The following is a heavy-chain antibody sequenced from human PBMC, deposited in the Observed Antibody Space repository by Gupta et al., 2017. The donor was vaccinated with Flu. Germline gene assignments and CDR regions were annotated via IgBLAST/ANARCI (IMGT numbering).Heavy chain of an antibody. CDR2: ISSSSSYI. D-gene: IGHD2-15*01. V-gene: IGHV3-21*01. Sequence: EVQLVESGGGLVKPGGSLRLSCAASGFTFSSYSMNWVRQAPGKGLEWVSSISSSSSYIYYADSVKGRFTISRDNAKNSLYLQMNSLRAEDTAVYYCARDRFEGYCSGGSCYSGGYYFDYWGQGTLVTVSS. J-gene: IGHJ4*02. CDR3: ARDRFEGYCSGGSCYSGGYYFDY. CDR1: GFTFSSYS.